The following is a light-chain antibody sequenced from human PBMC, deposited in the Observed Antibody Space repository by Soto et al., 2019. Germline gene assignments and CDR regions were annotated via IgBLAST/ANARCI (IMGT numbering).Light chain of an antibody. J-gene: IGKJ3*01. Sequence: EIVLTQSPATLSLSPGQRATLSCKASQSVFDYIAWYQQKPGQAPRLLIYEASIRATGVPARFSGSGSGTDFTLTISSLQAEDVAVYYCQQYYSTPITFGPGTKVDIK. V-gene: IGKV3-11*01. CDR3: QQYYSTPIT. CDR1: QSVFDY. CDR2: EAS.